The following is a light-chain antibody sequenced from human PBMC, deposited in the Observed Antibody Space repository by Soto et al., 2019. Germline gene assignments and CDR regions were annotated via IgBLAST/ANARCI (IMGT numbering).Light chain of an antibody. J-gene: IGKJ1*01. V-gene: IGKV1-5*01. CDR3: QCYSSYPCT. CDR2: DAS. CDR1: QSCRNW. Sequence: DLQMAQSPSTLSASVGDRVTIAGGASQSCRNWLAWYQQKAGKAPRLLIYDASTLQSGVPSRFSGSGSGTEFSLTISSLQPDDFRTYYCQCYSSYPCTFGQGTKVDNK.